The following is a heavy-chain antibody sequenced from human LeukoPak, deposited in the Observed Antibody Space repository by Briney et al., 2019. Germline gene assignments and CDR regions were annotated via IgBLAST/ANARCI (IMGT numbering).Heavy chain of an antibody. CDR3: ARGEPYYFDY. D-gene: IGHD1-26*01. J-gene: IGHJ4*02. Sequence: SETLSLTCTVSGGSISRSSYYWGWIRQPPGKGLEWIGGIYYSGSTYYNPSLKSQVTISVDTSKNQFSLKLSSVTAADTAVYYCARGEPYYFDYWGQGTLVTVSS. V-gene: IGHV4-39*01. CDR2: IYYSGST. CDR1: GGSISRSSYY.